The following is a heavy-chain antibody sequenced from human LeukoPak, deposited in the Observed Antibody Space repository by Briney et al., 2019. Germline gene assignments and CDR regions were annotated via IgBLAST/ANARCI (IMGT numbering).Heavy chain of an antibody. Sequence: GASLQISCKGSGYSFTSYWIGWVRQMPGKGLEWMGIIYPGDSDTRYSPSFQGQVTISADKSISTAYLQWSSLKASDTAMYYCARPHQGADSSSWDGNFQHWGQGTLVTVSS. CDR3: ARPHQGADSSSWDGNFQH. CDR2: IYPGDSDT. CDR1: GYSFTSYW. V-gene: IGHV5-51*01. D-gene: IGHD6-13*01. J-gene: IGHJ1*01.